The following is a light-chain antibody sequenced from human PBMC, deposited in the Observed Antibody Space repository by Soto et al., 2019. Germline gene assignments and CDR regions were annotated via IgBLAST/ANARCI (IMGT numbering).Light chain of an antibody. CDR3: QQYGSSGT. Sequence: EIVLTQSPGTLSLSPGERATLSCRASQSVSNNYLAWYQQKPGQAPRLLIYGASNRATGIPDRLSGSGSGTDFTLTISRLEPEDFAVYYCQQYGSSGTCGQGTKGDIK. CDR2: GAS. J-gene: IGKJ1*01. CDR1: QSVSNNY. V-gene: IGKV3-20*01.